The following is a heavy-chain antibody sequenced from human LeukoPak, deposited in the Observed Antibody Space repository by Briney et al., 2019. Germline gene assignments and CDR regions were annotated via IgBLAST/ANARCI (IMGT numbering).Heavy chain of an antibody. J-gene: IGHJ6*02. CDR1: GYTFTSYG. CDR2: SSAYNGNT. CDR3: ARDRTAYIAAAGTRNYYYYGMDV. Sequence: ASVKVSCKASGYTFTSYGISWVRQAPGQGLEWMGWSSAYNGNTNYAQKLQGRVTMTTDTSTSTAYMELRSLRSDDTAVYYCARDRTAYIAAAGTRNYYYYGMDVWGQGTTVTVSS. V-gene: IGHV1-18*01. D-gene: IGHD6-13*01.